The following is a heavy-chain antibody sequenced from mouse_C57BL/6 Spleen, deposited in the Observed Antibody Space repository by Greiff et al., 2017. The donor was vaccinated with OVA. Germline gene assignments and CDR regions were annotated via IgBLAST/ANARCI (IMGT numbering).Heavy chain of an antibody. D-gene: IGHD1-1*01. CDR1: GFSLTSYG. V-gene: IGHV2-6*02. J-gene: IGHJ4*01. CDR3: AKNYYGSSYYAMDY. CDR2: IWSDGST. Sequence: VHLVESGPGLVAPSQSLSITCTVSGFSLTSYGVHWVRQPPGKGLEWLVVIWSDGSTTYNSALKSRLSISKDNSKSQVFLKMNSLQTDDTAMYYCAKNYYGSSYYAMDYWGQGTSVTVSS.